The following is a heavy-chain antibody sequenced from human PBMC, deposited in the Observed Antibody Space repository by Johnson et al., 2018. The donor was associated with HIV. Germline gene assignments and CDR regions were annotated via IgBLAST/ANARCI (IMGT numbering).Heavy chain of an antibody. CDR1: GFTFSSYD. CDR3: ARDSTPWGGDYVGYGFDI. CDR2: IGTAGDT. D-gene: IGHD4-17*01. V-gene: IGHV3-13*01. Sequence: VQLVESGGGLVQPGGSLRLSCAASGFTFSSYDMHWVRQATGKGLEWVSAIGTAGDTYYPGSVKGRFTISRENAKNSLYLQMNRLRAEDTAVYYCARDSTPWGGDYVGYGFDIWGQGTMVTVSS. J-gene: IGHJ3*02.